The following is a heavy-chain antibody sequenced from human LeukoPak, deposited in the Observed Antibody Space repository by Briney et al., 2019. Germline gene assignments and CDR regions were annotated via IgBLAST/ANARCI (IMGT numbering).Heavy chain of an antibody. Sequence: PGGSLRLSCAASGFTFSSYSMNWVRQAPGKGLEWVSYISSSSSTIYYADSVKGRFTISRDNAKNSLYLQMNSLRAEDTAVYYCARQYSGSYYYEASYFDYWGQGTLVTVSS. CDR3: ARQYSGSYYYEASYFDY. CDR1: GFTFSSYS. CDR2: ISSSSSTI. J-gene: IGHJ4*02. V-gene: IGHV3-48*01. D-gene: IGHD1-26*01.